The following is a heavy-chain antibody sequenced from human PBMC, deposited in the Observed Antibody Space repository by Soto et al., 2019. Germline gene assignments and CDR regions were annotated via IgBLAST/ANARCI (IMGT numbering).Heavy chain of an antibody. V-gene: IGHV4-31*03. CDR2: IYYSGST. CDR3: ASSIGYYDSSAMYNWFDP. Sequence: SETLSLTCTVSGGSISSGGYYWSWIRQHPGKGLEWIGYIYYSGSTYYNPSLKSRVTISVDTSKNQFSLKLSSVTAADTAVYYCASSIGYYDSSAMYNWFDPWGQGTLVTVSS. D-gene: IGHD3-22*01. CDR1: GGSISSGGYY. J-gene: IGHJ5*02.